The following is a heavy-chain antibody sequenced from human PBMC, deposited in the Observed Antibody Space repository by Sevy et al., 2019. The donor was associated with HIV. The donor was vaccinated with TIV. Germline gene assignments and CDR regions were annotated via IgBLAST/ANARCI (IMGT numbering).Heavy chain of an antibody. CDR2: IRSNTDGGTT. CDR3: TTDREYSDFKGGFDY. J-gene: IGHJ4*02. CDR1: GLTFTDAW. V-gene: IGHV3-15*01. Sequence: GGSLRLSCAASGLTFTDAWMAWVRQAPGKGLEWVGRIRSNTDGGTTEYAAPLKGRFTISIDDSKNTMYLQMNIMKSADTAVYYCTTDREYSDFKGGFDYWGRGTLVTVS. D-gene: IGHD4-17*01.